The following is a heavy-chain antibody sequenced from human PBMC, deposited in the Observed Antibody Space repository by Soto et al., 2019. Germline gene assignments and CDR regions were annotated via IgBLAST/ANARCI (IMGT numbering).Heavy chain of an antibody. J-gene: IGHJ2*01. CDR1: GYNFTTYW. V-gene: IGHV5-51*01. Sequence: GESLKTSCKGSGYNFTTYWIGWVRQMPGKGLEWMAIIYPGDSETRYSPSFQGQVTISTDNSNPYLQWGSLKASDSAIYYCARVIAGDNYDREGHHSLVWYSDHWGRGTLVTVSS. D-gene: IGHD3-16*01. CDR2: IYPGDSET. CDR3: ARVIAGDNYDREGHHSLVWYSDH.